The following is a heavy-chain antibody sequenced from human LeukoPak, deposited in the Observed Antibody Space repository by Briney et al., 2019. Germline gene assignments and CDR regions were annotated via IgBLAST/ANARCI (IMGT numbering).Heavy chain of an antibody. CDR1: GGSISSSSYY. CDR2: IYYSGST. CDR3: ARYYIAAIDY. D-gene: IGHD6-6*01. J-gene: IGHJ4*02. V-gene: IGHV4-39*07. Sequence: SEILSLTCTVSGGSISSSSYYWGWIRQPPGKGLEWIGSIYYSGSTYYNPSLKSRVTISVDTSKNQFSLKLSSVTAADTAVYYCARYYIAAIDYWGQGTLVTVSS.